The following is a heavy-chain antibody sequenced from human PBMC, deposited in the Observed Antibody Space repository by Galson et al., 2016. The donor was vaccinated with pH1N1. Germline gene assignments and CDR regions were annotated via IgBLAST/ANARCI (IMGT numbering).Heavy chain of an antibody. V-gene: IGHV3-21*01. CDR3: ARAPYTTGWYPEFDY. J-gene: IGHJ4*02. CDR2: ISGSGLHI. D-gene: IGHD6-19*01. Sequence: SLRLSCAASGFIFSNYNMNWVRQAPGKGLEWVASISGSGLHIYYADSLKGRFTISSDNAKNSLYLQMNNLRTEDTAVYYCARAPYTTGWYPEFDYWGQGTLVTVSS. CDR1: GFIFSNYN.